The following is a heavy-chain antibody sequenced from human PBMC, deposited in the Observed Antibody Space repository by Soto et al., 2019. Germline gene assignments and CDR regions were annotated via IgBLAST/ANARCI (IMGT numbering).Heavy chain of an antibody. CDR1: GGSFSGYY. D-gene: IGHD3-22*01. CDR2: INHSGST. V-gene: IGHV4-34*01. J-gene: IGHJ4*02. Sequence: QVQLQQWGAGLLKPSETLSLTCAVYGGSFSGYYWSWIRQPPGKGLEWIGEINHSGSTNYNPSLKRRVTISVDTSKNQFSLKLSSVTAADTAVYYCARDANDSSGYYYDYWGQGTLVTVSS. CDR3: ARDANDSSGYYYDY.